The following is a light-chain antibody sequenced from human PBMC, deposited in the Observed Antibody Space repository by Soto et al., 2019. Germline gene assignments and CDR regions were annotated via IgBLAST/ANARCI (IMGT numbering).Light chain of an antibody. Sequence: QSALTQPPSVSGSPGQSVTISCTGTSSDVGSYNRVSWYQQPPGTAPKLMIYEVSNRPSGVPDRFSGSKSGNTASLTISGVQAEDEADYYCSLYTSSGTLVFGGGTKLTVL. CDR2: EVS. V-gene: IGLV2-18*01. CDR1: SSDVGSYNR. CDR3: SLYTSSGTLV. J-gene: IGLJ2*01.